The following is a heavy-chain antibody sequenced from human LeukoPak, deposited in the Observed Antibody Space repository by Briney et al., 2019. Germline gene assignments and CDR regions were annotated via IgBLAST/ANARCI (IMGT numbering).Heavy chain of an antibody. Sequence: GGSLRLSCAASGFIFSTYAIHWVRQAPGQGLEWVAFISYDGSDKYYADSVKGQVTISRDNSKNTLYLQMNSLRAQGTAVYYCARDLGDYWGQGTLVTVSS. CDR1: GFIFSTYA. J-gene: IGHJ4*02. V-gene: IGHV3-30*16. CDR3: ARDLGDY. CDR2: ISYDGSDK.